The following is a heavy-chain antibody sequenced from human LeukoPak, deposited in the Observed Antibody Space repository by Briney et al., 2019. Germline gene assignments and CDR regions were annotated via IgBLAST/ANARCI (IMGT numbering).Heavy chain of an antibody. Sequence: GGSQRLSCAASGFTFSSYAMSWVRQAPGKGLEWVSAISGSGGSTYYADSVKGRFTISRDNSKNTLYLQMNSLSADDTAVYYCAKVAHYYGSGSYYEYYFDYWGQGALVTVSS. CDR1: GFTFSSYA. V-gene: IGHV3-23*01. CDR3: AKVAHYYGSGSYYEYYFDY. J-gene: IGHJ4*02. D-gene: IGHD3-10*01. CDR2: ISGSGGST.